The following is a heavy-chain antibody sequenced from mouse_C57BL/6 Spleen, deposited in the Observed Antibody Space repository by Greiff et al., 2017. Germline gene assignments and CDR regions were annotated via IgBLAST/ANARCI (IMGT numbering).Heavy chain of an antibody. CDR2: IRSKSNNYAT. CDR1: GFSFNTYA. Sequence: EVQRVESGGGLVQPKGSLKLSCAASGFSFNTYAMNWVRQAPGKGLEWVARIRSKSNNYATYYADSVKDRFTISRDDSESMLYLQMNNLKTEDTAMYYCVRHGTGAWFAYWGQGTLVTVSA. J-gene: IGHJ3*01. V-gene: IGHV10-1*01. D-gene: IGHD4-1*01. CDR3: VRHGTGAWFAY.